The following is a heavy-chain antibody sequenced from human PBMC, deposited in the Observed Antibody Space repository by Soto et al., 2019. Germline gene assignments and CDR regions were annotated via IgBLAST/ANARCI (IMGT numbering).Heavy chain of an antibody. Sequence: GGSLRLSCAASGFTFSSYGMHWVRQAPGKGLEWVAVIWYDGSNKYYADSVKGRFTISRDNSKNTLYLQMNSLRAEDTAVYYCARGLLLWFGELGDGFDYWGQGTLVTVSS. CDR2: IWYDGSNK. D-gene: IGHD3-10*01. CDR3: ARGLLLWFGELGDGFDY. V-gene: IGHV3-33*01. J-gene: IGHJ4*02. CDR1: GFTFSSYG.